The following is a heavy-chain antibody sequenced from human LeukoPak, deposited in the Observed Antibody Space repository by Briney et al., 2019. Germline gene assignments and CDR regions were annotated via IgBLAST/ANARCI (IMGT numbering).Heavy chain of an antibody. D-gene: IGHD1-26*01. CDR3: ARTNSGSYYSDFDY. CDR1: GFTFSSYA. J-gene: IGHJ4*02. V-gene: IGHV3-30-3*01. Sequence: PGRSLRLSCAASGFTFSSYAMHWVSQAPGKGLEWVAVISYDGSNKYYADSVKGRFTISRDNSKNTLYLQMNSLRAEDTAVYYCARTNSGSYYSDFDYWGQGTLVTVSS. CDR2: ISYDGSNK.